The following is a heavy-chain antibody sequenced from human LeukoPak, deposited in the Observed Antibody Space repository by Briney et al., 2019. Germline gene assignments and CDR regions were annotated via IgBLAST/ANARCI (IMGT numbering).Heavy chain of an antibody. J-gene: IGHJ4*02. D-gene: IGHD1-26*01. V-gene: IGHV3-53*01. CDR2: ISSGGST. Sequence: GGFLRLSCAASGFTVSNNSMNWVRQAPEKGLEWVSVISSGGSTYYADSVKGRFTISRDNSKNTVYLQMNSLRVEDTAVYYCARGLSGRYDYWGQGTLVTVSS. CDR1: GFTVSNNS. CDR3: ARGLSGRYDY.